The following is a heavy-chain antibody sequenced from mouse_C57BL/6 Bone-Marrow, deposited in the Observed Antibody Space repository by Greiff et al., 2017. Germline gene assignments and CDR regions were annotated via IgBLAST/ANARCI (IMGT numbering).Heavy chain of an antibody. CDR2: IYPGDGDT. Sequence: QVQLQQSGPELVKPGASVKISCKASGYAFSSSWMNWVKQRPGKGLEWIGRIYPGDGDTNYNGKFKGKATLTADKSSSTAYMQLSSLTSEDSAVYFCAREGYGPFDYWGQGTTLTVSS. V-gene: IGHV1-82*01. D-gene: IGHD2-10*02. J-gene: IGHJ2*01. CDR1: GYAFSSSW. CDR3: AREGYGPFDY.